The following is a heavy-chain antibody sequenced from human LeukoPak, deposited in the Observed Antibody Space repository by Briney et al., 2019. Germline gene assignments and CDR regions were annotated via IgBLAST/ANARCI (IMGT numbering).Heavy chain of an antibody. CDR3: ARDPYSHDSSGFSYFLQY. CDR2: VSYDGDFK. D-gene: IGHD6-19*01. V-gene: IGHV3-30-3*01. J-gene: IGHJ4*02. Sequence: GGSLRLSCVGSGFVLSKYAVHWVRQAPGKGLEWVAVVSYDGDFKLYGDSVKGRFTISRDNPQNMLFLQMNDLRPQDAATYFCARDPYSHDSSGFSYFLQYWGQGTVVTVSS. CDR1: GFVLSKYA.